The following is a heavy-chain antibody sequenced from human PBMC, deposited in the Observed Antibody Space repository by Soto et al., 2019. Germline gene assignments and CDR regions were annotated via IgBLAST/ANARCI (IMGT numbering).Heavy chain of an antibody. CDR3: AHCRGGVASF. J-gene: IGHJ4*02. CDR2: VYWDDDK. Sequence: QITLNESGPALVKPTQTLTLTCTFSGFSLNTRDVGVGWIRQPPGKALEWLGVVYWDDDKTYSPSLKNRLTITKDTPKNQVVLRMTKMDPVDTATYYCAHCRGGVASFWGQGTLVTVSS. CDR1: GFSLNTRDVG. V-gene: IGHV2-5*02. D-gene: IGHD3-16*01.